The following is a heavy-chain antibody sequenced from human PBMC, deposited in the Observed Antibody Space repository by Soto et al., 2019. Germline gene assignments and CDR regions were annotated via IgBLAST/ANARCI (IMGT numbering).Heavy chain of an antibody. J-gene: IGHJ6*03. Sequence: GESLKISCKGSGYSFTSYWIGWVRQMPGKGLEWMGIIYPGDSDTRYSPSFQGQVTISADKSIGTAYLQWSSLKASDTAMYYCARLGKHFDFWSGYYYYYMDVWGKGTTVTVSS. CDR2: IYPGDSDT. CDR1: GYSFTSYW. CDR3: ARLGKHFDFWSGYYYYYMDV. V-gene: IGHV5-51*01. D-gene: IGHD3-3*01.